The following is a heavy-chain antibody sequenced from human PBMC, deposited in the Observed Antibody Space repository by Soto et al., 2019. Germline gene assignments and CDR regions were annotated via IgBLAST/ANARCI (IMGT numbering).Heavy chain of an antibody. J-gene: IGHJ6*02. CDR2: IIPIFGTA. CDR3: ARRIDSGYDSDFPYGMDV. V-gene: IGHV1-69*13. Sequence: SVKVSCKASGGTFSSYAISWVRQAPGQGLEWMGGIIPIFGTANYAQKFQGRVTITADESTSTAYMELSSLRSEDTAVYYCARRIDSGYDSDFPYGMDVWGQGTTVTVSS. CDR1: GGTFSSYA. D-gene: IGHD5-12*01.